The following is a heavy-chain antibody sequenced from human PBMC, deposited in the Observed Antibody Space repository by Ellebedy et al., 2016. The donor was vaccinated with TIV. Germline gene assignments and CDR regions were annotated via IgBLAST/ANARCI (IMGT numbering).Heavy chain of an antibody. J-gene: IGHJ4*02. CDR1: GYTFTSFG. D-gene: IGHD2-21*01. Sequence: ASVKVSCKASGYTFTSFGISWLRHDPGQGLEWMGWISTYNGNINYVQKFQGRVTMTTDTSTTTGYLELRSRSSDDTAVYYCARVIGLRDCDGATCSPPPPLDYWGQGTLVTVSS. CDR3: ARVIGLRDCDGATCSPPPPLDY. CDR2: ISTYNGNI. V-gene: IGHV1-18*04.